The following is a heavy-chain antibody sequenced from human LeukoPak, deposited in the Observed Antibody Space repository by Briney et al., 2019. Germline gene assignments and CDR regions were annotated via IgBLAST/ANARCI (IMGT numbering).Heavy chain of an antibody. Sequence: SGPTLVNPTQTLTLTCTFSGFSLSTSGVGVGWIRQPPGKALEWLALIYWDDDKRYSPSLKSRLTIIKDTSKNQVVLTMTDMDPVDTATYYCAHRPRRGYSYGYKGGWFDPWGQGTLVTVSS. D-gene: IGHD5-18*01. V-gene: IGHV2-5*02. CDR3: AHRPRRGYSYGYKGGWFDP. J-gene: IGHJ5*02. CDR2: IYWDDDK. CDR1: GFSLSTSGVG.